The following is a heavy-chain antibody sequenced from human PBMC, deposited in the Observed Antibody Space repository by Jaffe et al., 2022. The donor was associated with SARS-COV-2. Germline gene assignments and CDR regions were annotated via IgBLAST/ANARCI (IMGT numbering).Heavy chain of an antibody. CDR2: ISGSGGST. Sequence: EVQLVESGGGLVQPGGSLRLSCAASGFTFSSYAMSWVRQAPGKGLEWVSTISGSGGSTYFADSVKGRFTISRDNSKNTLYLQMNSLRAEDTAVYYCAKDFGLMVTTSIFDYWGQGTLVTVSS. D-gene: IGHD4-17*01. V-gene: IGHV3-23*04. CDR3: AKDFGLMVTTSIFDY. J-gene: IGHJ4*02. CDR1: GFTFSSYA.